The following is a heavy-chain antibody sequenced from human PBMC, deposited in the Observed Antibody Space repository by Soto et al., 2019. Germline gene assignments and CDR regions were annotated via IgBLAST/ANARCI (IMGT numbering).Heavy chain of an antibody. CDR2: ISGSGGST. J-gene: IGHJ4*02. V-gene: IGHV3-23*01. Sequence: PGGSLRLSCAASGFTFSSYAMSWVRQAPGKGLEWVSAISGSGGSTYYADSVKGRFTISRDNSKNTLYLQMNSLRAEDTAVYYCAKDPPRQDSSGWYFVDYWGQGTLVTVSS. D-gene: IGHD6-19*01. CDR1: GFTFSSYA. CDR3: AKDPPRQDSSGWYFVDY.